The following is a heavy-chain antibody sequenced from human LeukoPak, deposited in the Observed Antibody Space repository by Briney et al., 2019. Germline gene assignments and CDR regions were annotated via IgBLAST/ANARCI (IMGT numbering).Heavy chain of an antibody. CDR1: GYSFTSYW. CDR3: ARGYCSGGSCYFGQHFDY. D-gene: IGHD2-15*01. J-gene: IGHJ4*02. V-gene: IGHV5-51*01. Sequence: GESLKISCKGSGYSFTSYWIGWVRQMPGKGLEWMGIIYPGDSDTRYSPSFQGQVTISADKSISTAYLQWSSLKASDTAMYYCARGYCSGGSCYFGQHFDYWGQGTLVTVSS. CDR2: IYPGDSDT.